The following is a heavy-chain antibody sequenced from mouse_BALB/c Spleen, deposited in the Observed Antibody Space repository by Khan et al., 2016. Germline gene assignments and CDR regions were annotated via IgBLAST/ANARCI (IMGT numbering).Heavy chain of an antibody. CDR3: ASYSGSCYDYLDY. CDR2: IYTGDGDT. D-gene: IGHD1-1*01. V-gene: IGHV1-87*01. J-gene: IGHJ2*01. CDR1: GYTFTSYW. Sequence: QVRLQQSGAELARPGASVKLSCKASGYTFTSYWMQWVQQRPGQGLGWIGAIYTGDGDTRYTQKFKGKAALTADNSCSTDSMQLSSVTSEDSGLYYSASYSGSCYDYLDYWGTGTTLTVSS.